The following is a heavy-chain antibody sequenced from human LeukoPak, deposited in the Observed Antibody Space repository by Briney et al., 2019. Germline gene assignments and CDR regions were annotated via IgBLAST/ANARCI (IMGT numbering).Heavy chain of an antibody. J-gene: IGHJ4*02. V-gene: IGHV3-30*03. CDR2: ISYDGSNK. CDR1: GSTFSSYG. CDR3: VREGHRGPGTLDY. Sequence: GRSLRLSCAASGSTFSSYGMHWVRQAPGRGLEWVAVISYDGSNKYYADSVKGRFTISRDNSKNTLYLQMNSLRAEDTAVYYCVREGHRGPGTLDYWGQGTLVTVSS. D-gene: IGHD1-1*01.